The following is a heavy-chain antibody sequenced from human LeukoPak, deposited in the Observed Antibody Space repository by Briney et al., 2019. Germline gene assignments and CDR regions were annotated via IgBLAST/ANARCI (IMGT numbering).Heavy chain of an antibody. CDR3: ARDQSAHYYYYMDV. CDR1: GGSISSSSYY. CDR2: IYYSGST. J-gene: IGHJ6*03. V-gene: IGHV4-39*02. Sequence: KPSETLSLTCTVSGGSISSSSYYWGWIRQPPGKGLEWIGSIYYSGSTYYNPSLKSRVTISVDTSKNQFSLKLSSVTAADTAVYYCARDQSAHYYYYMDVWGKGTTVTVSS.